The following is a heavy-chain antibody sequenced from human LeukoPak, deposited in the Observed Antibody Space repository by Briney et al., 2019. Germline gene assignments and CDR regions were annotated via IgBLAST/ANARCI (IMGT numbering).Heavy chain of an antibody. D-gene: IGHD4-17*01. J-gene: IGHJ6*02. CDR2: VHSSGST. CDR1: AGSISDFH. Sequence: PSETLSLTCSVSAGSISDFHWGWIRQTPGKGLEWIGHVHSSGSTNYNPSLKSRLTMSVDTSKNQFFLKLNSVTAADTAVYYCARDLTPVTKGLDVWGQGTTIIVSS. V-gene: IGHV4-59*01. CDR3: ARDLTPVTKGLDV.